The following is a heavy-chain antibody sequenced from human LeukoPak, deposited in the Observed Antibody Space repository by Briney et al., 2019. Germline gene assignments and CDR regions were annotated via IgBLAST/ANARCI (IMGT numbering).Heavy chain of an antibody. Sequence: NPSETLSLTCTVSGGSISSSSAYWGWIRQPPGKGLEWIGSIYYSKNTYYNPSFKSRVTISADTSKNQFSLTLGSVSATDTAVYYCVSPRGFSYGYFDYWGQGTLVTVSS. CDR2: IYYSKNT. V-gene: IGHV4-39*01. D-gene: IGHD5-18*01. CDR3: VSPRGFSYGYFDY. CDR1: GGSISSSSAY. J-gene: IGHJ4*02.